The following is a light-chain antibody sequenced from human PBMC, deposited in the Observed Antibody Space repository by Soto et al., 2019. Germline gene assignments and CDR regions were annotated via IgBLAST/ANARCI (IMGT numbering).Light chain of an antibody. CDR3: QQYDNVPPYA. V-gene: IGKV1-33*01. CDR2: AAS. J-gene: IGKJ2*01. CDR1: QDISNH. Sequence: DIQMTQSPSSLSASVGDRVTITCQASQDISNHLNWYQQKPGKAPKLLIYAASNLHTDVPSRFSGGGSGTHFTFIINSLQPEDIATYYCQQYDNVPPYAFGQGTKLEIK.